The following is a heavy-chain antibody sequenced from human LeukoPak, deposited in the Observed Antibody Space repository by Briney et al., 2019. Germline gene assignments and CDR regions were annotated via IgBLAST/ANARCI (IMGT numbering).Heavy chain of an antibody. CDR3: ARDRGGQGPTTFNY. Sequence: GESLRLSCAASGFSFSTSWMHWVRQGPGKGRVWVSRISNDASDTIYADSVKGRFTISRDNAKNTLYLQMNSLRAEDTALYYCARDRGGQGPTTFNYWGQGTLVTVSS. D-gene: IGHD1-14*01. J-gene: IGHJ4*02. CDR2: ISNDASDT. V-gene: IGHV3-74*01. CDR1: GFSFSTSW.